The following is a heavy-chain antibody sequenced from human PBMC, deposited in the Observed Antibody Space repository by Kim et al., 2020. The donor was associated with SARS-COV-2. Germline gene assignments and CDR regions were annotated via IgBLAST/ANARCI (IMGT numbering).Heavy chain of an antibody. J-gene: IGHJ4*02. V-gene: IGHV3-33*01. D-gene: IGHD5-12*01. CDR1: GFTFSSYG. CDR2: IWYDGSNK. Sequence: GGSLRLSCAASGFTFSSYGMHWVRQAPGKGLEWVAVIWYDGSNKYYADSVKGRFTISRDNSKNTLYLQMNSLRAEDTAVYYCAREVGRWLPQYYFDYWGQGTLVTVSS. CDR3: AREVGRWLPQYYFDY.